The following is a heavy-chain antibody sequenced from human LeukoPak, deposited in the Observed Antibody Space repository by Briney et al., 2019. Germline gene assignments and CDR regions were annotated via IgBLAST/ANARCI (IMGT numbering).Heavy chain of an antibody. CDR3: ARATVRGVEIDY. CDR1: GYTFTDYY. V-gene: IGHV1-2*02. D-gene: IGHD3-10*01. CDR2: INPNSGRA. J-gene: IGHJ4*02. Sequence: GASVTVSCKASGYTFTDYYIHWLRLAPGHRLEWRGWINPNSGRAIYAQNFQGRVTMTRDTSISTAYMELRSDDPAVYYCARATVRGVEIDYWGQGTLVTVCS.